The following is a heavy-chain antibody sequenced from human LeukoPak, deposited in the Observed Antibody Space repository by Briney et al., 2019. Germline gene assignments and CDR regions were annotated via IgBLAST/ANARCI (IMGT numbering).Heavy chain of an antibody. CDR1: GGSISRNY. Sequence: SETLSLTCTVSGGSISRNYWSWIRQSPEKGLEWIGYIFTSGITNYNPSLKSRVTISIDTSKKHFSLTPSSVTAADTAVYYCARLRLTPMVRGVPNWFDPWGQGTLVTVSS. CDR3: ARLRLTPMVRGVPNWFDP. V-gene: IGHV4-4*09. J-gene: IGHJ5*02. D-gene: IGHD3-10*01. CDR2: IFTSGIT.